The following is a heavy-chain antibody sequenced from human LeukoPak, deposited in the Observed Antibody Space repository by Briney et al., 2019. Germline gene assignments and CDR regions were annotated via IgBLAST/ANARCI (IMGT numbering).Heavy chain of an antibody. CDR2: IYHSGST. V-gene: IGHV4-38-2*02. CDR1: GYSISSGYY. J-gene: IGHJ5*02. CDR3: ARAPDVVVVAATGESWFDP. D-gene: IGHD2-15*01. Sequence: SETLSLTCTVSGYSISSGYYWGWIRQPPGKGLEWIGSIYHSGSTYYNPSLKSRVTISVDTSKNQFSLKLSSVTAADTAVYYCARAPDVVVVAATGESWFDPWGQGTLVTVSS.